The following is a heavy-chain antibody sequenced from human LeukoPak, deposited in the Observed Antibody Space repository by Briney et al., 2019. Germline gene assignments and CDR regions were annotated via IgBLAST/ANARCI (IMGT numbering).Heavy chain of an antibody. Sequence: SETLSLTCTVSGGSINTNSYYWVWIRQPPGKGLEWIGTTYYTGSSFYNPSLKSRVTISVDTSKNQFSLKLSSVTAADTAVYYCARDIVVVPAAMRGWNWFDPWGQGTLVTVSS. V-gene: IGHV4-39*07. CDR2: TYYTGSS. CDR3: ARDIVVVPAAMRGWNWFDP. J-gene: IGHJ5*02. CDR1: GGSINTNSYY. D-gene: IGHD2-2*01.